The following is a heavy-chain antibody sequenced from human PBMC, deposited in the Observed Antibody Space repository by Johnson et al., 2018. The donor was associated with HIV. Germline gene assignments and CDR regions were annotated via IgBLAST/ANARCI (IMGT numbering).Heavy chain of an antibody. V-gene: IGHV3-11*04. CDR2: ISNADSTI. Sequence: QVQLVESGGGLVKPGGSLRLSCAASGFTFSAYYMSWIRQAPGKGLDWVSYISNADSTIYYADSVKGRFTISRDNAKNTLYLQMNSLRDEDTAAYYCTRDPFPRFYAFDLWGQGTMVTVSS. J-gene: IGHJ3*01. CDR1: GFTFSAYY. CDR3: TRDPFPRFYAFDL.